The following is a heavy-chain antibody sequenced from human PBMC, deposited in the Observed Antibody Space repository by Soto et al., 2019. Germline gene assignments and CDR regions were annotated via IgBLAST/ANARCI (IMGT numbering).Heavy chain of an antibody. CDR2: TYQSGSA. V-gene: IGHV4-30-2*06. J-gene: IGHJ6*02. Sequence: SETLSLTCTVSGGSISSGGYSWAWIRQSPGKGLEWIGYTYQSGSAYYNPSLKSRVTISVDRSKNQFSLNLTSVTAADTAVYYCARDYYGMDVWGQGTTVTVSS. CDR1: GGSISSGGYS. CDR3: ARDYYGMDV.